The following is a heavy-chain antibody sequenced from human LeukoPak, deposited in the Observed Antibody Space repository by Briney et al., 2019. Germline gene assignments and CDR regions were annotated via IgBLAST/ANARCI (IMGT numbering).Heavy chain of an antibody. CDR2: IIPIFGTA. D-gene: IGHD2-2*01. CDR1: GGTFSSYA. CDR3: ARATQHCSSTSCYGRDYYYYYYMDV. V-gene: IGHV1-69*13. J-gene: IGHJ6*03. Sequence: SVKVSCKASGGTFSSYAISWVRQAPGQGHEWMGGIIPIFGTANYAQKFQGRVTITADESTSTAYMELSSLRSEDTAVYYCARATQHCSSTSCYGRDYYYYYYMDVWGKGTTVTVSS.